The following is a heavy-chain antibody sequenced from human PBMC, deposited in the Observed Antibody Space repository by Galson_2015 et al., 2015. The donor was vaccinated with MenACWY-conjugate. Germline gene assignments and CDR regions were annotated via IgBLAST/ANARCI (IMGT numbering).Heavy chain of an antibody. CDR3: AKGGDYDILTGRYYYYMDV. V-gene: IGHV1-8*01. CDR1: GYTFTSYD. D-gene: IGHD3-9*01. J-gene: IGHJ6*03. Sequence: SVKVSCKASGYTFTSYDINWVRQATGQGLEWMGWMNPNSGNTGYAQKFQGRVTMTRNTSISTAYMELSSLRSEDTAVYYCAKGGDYDILTGRYYYYMDVWGKGTTVTVSS. CDR2: MNPNSGNT.